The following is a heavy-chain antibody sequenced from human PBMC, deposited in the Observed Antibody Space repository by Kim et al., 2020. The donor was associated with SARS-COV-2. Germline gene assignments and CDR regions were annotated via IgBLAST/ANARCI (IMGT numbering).Heavy chain of an antibody. Sequence: SVKVSCKASGGTFSSYAISWVRQAPGQGLEWMGGIIPIFGTANYAQKFQGRVTITADESTSTAYMELSSLRSEDTAVYYCVSGYYSSDYYYGMDVWGQGTTVTVSS. D-gene: IGHD3-3*01. J-gene: IGHJ6*02. CDR2: IIPIFGTA. CDR3: VSGYYSSDYYYGMDV. CDR1: GGTFSSYA. V-gene: IGHV1-69*13.